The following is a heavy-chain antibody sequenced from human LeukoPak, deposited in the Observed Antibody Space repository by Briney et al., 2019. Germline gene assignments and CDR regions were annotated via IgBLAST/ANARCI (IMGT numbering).Heavy chain of an antibody. CDR3: ARVKVGAPRGSGRYYFDY. CDR2: ISAYNGHT. Sequence: ASVKVSCKTSGYTFTNYGVTWVRQAPGEGLEWMGWISAYNGHTKYAQRLQGRVTMTTDTSTSTAYMELRSLRSDDTAVYYCARVKVGAPRGSGRYYFDYWGQGTLVTVSS. V-gene: IGHV1-18*01. J-gene: IGHJ4*02. D-gene: IGHD1-26*01. CDR1: GYTFTNYG.